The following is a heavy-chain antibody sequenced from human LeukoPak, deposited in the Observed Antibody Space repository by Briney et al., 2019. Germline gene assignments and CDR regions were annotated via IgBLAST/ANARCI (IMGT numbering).Heavy chain of an antibody. Sequence: SVKVSCKASGGTFSSYAISWVRPAPGQGLEWGGRIIPILGIANYAQKFQVRVTITADKSTRTAYMELSSLRSEAPAVYYCASTPAAAGTGWFDPWGQGTLVTVSS. CDR2: IIPILGIA. J-gene: IGHJ5*02. D-gene: IGHD6-13*01. CDR3: ASTPAAAGTGWFDP. CDR1: GGTFSSYA. V-gene: IGHV1-69*04.